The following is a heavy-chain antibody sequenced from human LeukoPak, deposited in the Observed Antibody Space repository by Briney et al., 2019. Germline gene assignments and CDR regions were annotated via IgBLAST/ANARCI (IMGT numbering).Heavy chain of an antibody. CDR1: EFVFSDYY. CDR2: ISDSGSTI. V-gene: IGHV3-11*01. CDR3: AREMEGDYGSGTFFDL. J-gene: IGHJ4*02. Sequence: PGGSLRLSCAASEFVFSDYYMSRIRQAPGKGLEWVSYISDSGSTIYYADSVKGRFTISRDNVKNSLYLQMNGLRAEDTAVYYCAREMEGDYGSGTFFDLWGQGNMVTVSS. D-gene: IGHD3-10*01.